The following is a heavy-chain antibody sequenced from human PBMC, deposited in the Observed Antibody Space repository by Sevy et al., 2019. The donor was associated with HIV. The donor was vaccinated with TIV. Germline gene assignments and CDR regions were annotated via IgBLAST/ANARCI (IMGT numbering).Heavy chain of an antibody. V-gene: IGHV3-66*01. D-gene: IGHD5-18*01. Sequence: GGSLRLSCAASGFTVNSNYMTWVRQAPGKGLEGVSVIHSDDNTYHADSVKDRFTISRDNFKNTLYLHMRSLRAEDTAVDYCARGKSGYGYALNYWGQGPLVTVS. CDR3: ARGKSGYGYALNY. J-gene: IGHJ4*02. CDR2: IHSDDNT. CDR1: GFTVNSNY.